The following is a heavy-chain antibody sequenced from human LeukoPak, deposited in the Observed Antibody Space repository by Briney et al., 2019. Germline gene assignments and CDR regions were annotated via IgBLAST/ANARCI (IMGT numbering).Heavy chain of an antibody. J-gene: IGHJ4*02. CDR3: ARVFYVVQWLSPAGDY. V-gene: IGHV3-53*05. D-gene: IGHD6-19*01. CDR2: IYSGGNT. CDR1: GFTVSSNY. Sequence: QSGGSLRLSCAASGFTVSSNYMTWVRHAPGKGLEWVSGIYSGGNTYYADSVKGRFTISRDNSKNTLYLQMNSLRPEDTAVYYCARVFYVVQWLSPAGDYWGQGTLVTVSA.